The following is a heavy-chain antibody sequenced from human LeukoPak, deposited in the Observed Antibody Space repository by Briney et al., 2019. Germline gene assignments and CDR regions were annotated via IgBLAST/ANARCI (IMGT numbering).Heavy chain of an antibody. D-gene: IGHD4-23*01. CDR3: ARDRGDYGGSFDY. J-gene: IGHJ4*02. CDR1: GFTFSDYY. Sequence: GGTLRLSCAASGFTFSDYYMSWIRQAPGKGLEWVSYISSSGSTKYYADSVKGRFTISRDNAKNSLSLQMNSLRAEDTAVYYCARDRGDYGGSFDYWGQGTLVTVSS. V-gene: IGHV3-11*01. CDR2: ISSSGSTK.